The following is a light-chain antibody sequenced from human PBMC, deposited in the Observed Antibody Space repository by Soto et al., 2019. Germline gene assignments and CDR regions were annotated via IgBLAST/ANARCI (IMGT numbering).Light chain of an antibody. CDR2: DAS. J-gene: IGKJ1*01. Sequence: DIQMTQSPSSLSASVGDRVTITCRASQSISSWLAWYQQRPGKAPKLLIYDASSLQNWVPSRFSGSGSGTEFTLTISSLQPDDIATYYCQQYNIYSWTFGQGTKVDIK. CDR1: QSISSW. V-gene: IGKV1-5*01. CDR3: QQYNIYSWT.